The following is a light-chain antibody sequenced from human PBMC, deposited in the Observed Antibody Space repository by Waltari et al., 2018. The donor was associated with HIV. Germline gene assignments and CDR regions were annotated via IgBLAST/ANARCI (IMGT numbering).Light chain of an antibody. J-gene: IGKJ1*01. V-gene: IGKV3-20*01. Sequence: EIVLTQSPGTLSLSQGERAALSCRTSQSVTSNYLAWYQQKPGRAPRLLISGASNRASGIPDRFSGSGAGTDFTLTISRLEPEDFAVYYCQQYGTSQWTFGRGTKVEI. CDR2: GAS. CDR1: QSVTSNY. CDR3: QQYGTSQWT.